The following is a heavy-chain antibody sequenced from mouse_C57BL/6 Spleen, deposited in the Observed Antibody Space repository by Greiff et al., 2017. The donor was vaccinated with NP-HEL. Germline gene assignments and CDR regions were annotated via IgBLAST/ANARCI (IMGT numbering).Heavy chain of an antibody. J-gene: IGHJ2*01. CDR2: IYPSDSET. CDR3: ARSPYYDGLDY. D-gene: IGHD1-1*01. Sequence: VQLQQPGAELVRPGSSVKLSCKASGYTFTSYWMDWVKQRPGQGLEWIGNIYPSDSETHYTQKFQDKATLTVDKSSSTAYMQHSSLTSEDSAVYYCARSPYYDGLDYWGKGTTLTVSS. V-gene: IGHV1-61*01. CDR1: GYTFTSYW.